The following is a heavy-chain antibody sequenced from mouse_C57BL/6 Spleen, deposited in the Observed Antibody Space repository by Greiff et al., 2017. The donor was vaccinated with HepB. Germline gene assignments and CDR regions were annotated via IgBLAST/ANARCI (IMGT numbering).Heavy chain of an antibody. V-gene: IGHV1-19*01. Sequence: VQLQQSGPVLVKPGASVKMSCKASGYTFTDYYMNWVKQSHGKSLEWIGVINPYNGGTSYNQKFKGKATLTVDKSSSTAYMELNSLTSEDSAVYYCAREGTTEFAYWGQGTLFTVSA. CDR3: AREGTTEFAY. J-gene: IGHJ3*01. CDR1: GYTFTDYY. D-gene: IGHD2-14*01. CDR2: INPYNGGT.